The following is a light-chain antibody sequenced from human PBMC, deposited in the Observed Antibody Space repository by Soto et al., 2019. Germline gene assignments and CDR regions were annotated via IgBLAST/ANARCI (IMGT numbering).Light chain of an antibody. CDR2: EVS. Sequence: QSALTQPACVSGSPGQSITISCTGTSSDVGGYNYVSWYQQHPGKAPNLMIYEVSNRPSGVSNRFSGSKSGNTASLTISGLQAEDEADYYCSSYTSSSTLVFGTGTKLTVL. CDR3: SSYTSSSTLV. J-gene: IGLJ1*01. CDR1: SSDVGGYNY. V-gene: IGLV2-14*01.